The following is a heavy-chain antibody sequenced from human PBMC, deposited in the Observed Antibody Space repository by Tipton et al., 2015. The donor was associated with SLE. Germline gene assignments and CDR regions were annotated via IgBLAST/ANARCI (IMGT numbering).Heavy chain of an antibody. Sequence: TLSLTCAVSGYSISSGDYWGWIRQPPGKGLEWIGSIFHSGSTYDNPSLQSRVTISVDTSKNQFSLKVTSVTASDTAVYYCAREGYKYYDYAFDIWGQGTMVTVSS. J-gene: IGHJ3*02. V-gene: IGHV4-38-2*02. CDR1: GYSISSGDY. CDR3: AREGYKYYDYAFDI. D-gene: IGHD3-3*01. CDR2: IFHSGST.